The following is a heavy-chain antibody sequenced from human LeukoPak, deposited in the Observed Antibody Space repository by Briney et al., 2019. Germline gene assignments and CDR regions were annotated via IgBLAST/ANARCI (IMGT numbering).Heavy chain of an antibody. CDR1: GFTFSSYS. Sequence: NPGGTLRLSCAASGFTFSSYSMNWVPQAPGKGLEWVSSISSSSSYIYYADSVKGRFTISRDSAKNSLYLQMNSLRAEDTAVYYCASQAGFDYWGQGTPVTASS. CDR2: ISSSSSYI. CDR3: ASQAGFDY. V-gene: IGHV3-21*01. D-gene: IGHD6-19*01. J-gene: IGHJ4*02.